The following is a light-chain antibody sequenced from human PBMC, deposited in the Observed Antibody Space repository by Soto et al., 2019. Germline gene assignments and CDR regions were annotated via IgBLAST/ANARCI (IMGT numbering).Light chain of an antibody. CDR3: QHYGGSPT. V-gene: IGKV3-20*01. CDR1: QSVRSNY. J-gene: IGKJ5*01. Sequence: EIVLTQSPGTLSLSPGERATLSCRASQSVRSNYLAWYQQKPGQPPRRLIYAASSRPTGIPDRFTGSGSGTDFTLTISRLEPEDFAVYYCQHYGGSPTFGEGTRLEIK. CDR2: AAS.